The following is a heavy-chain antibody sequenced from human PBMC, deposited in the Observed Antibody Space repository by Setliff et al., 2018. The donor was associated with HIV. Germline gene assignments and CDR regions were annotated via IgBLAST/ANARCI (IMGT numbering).Heavy chain of an antibody. CDR3: ARGADGDYYYYMDV. CDR1: GYSLAGYP. V-gene: IGHV1-69*13. D-gene: IGHD3-10*01. Sequence: SVKVSCKTSGYSLAGYPLHWVRQAPGQGLEWVGGIMPFFGAPSYGQKFQGRVTITADASTSTVYMVLSGLRSEDTAIYYCARGADGDYYYYMDVWGKGTTVTVSS. CDR2: IMPFFGAP. J-gene: IGHJ6*03.